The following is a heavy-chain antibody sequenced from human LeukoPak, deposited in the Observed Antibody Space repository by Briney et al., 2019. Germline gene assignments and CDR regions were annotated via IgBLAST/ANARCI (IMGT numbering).Heavy chain of an antibody. V-gene: IGHV4-59*12. CDR3: ARGSLGYLVPFQH. CDR2: IYYSGST. Sequence: SETLSLTCTVSGGSISSYYWTWIRQPPGKGLEWIGYIYYSGSTNYNPSLKSRVTMSVDMSKSQFSLKLSSVTAADTAVYYCARGSLGYLVPFQHWGQGTLVTVSS. J-gene: IGHJ1*01. CDR1: GGSISSYY. D-gene: IGHD6-6*01.